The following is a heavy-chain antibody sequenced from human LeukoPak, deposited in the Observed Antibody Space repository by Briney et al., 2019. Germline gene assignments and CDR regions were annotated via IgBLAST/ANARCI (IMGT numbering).Heavy chain of an antibody. CDR3: VKVGGCTGGTCYYSDY. V-gene: IGHV3-64D*06. CDR1: GFTFSHYA. J-gene: IGHJ4*02. Sequence: PGGSLRLSCSASGFTFSHYAMHWVRQAPGKGLEYVSAISSNGGTTNYADSVKGRFTIPRDNSKNALYLQMSSLGVEDTAMYYCVKVGGCTGGTCYYSDYWGQGTLVTVSS. D-gene: IGHD2-8*02. CDR2: ISSNGGTT.